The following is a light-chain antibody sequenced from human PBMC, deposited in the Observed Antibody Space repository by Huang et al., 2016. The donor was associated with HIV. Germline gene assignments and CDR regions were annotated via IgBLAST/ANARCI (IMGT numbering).Light chain of an antibody. CDR3: QRYVNLRT. Sequence: IQMTQSPSSLSASVGAKVTITCQASQDISNYLTWYQQKTGKAPKLLIYDASNLEKGVSSSFSGSGSGTDFTFTISSLQPEDIATYYCQRYVNLRTFGQGTKVEIK. J-gene: IGKJ1*01. CDR2: DAS. CDR1: QDISNY. V-gene: IGKV1-33*01.